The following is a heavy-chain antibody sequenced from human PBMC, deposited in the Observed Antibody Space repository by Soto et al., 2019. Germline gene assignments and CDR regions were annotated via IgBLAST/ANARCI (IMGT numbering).Heavy chain of an antibody. V-gene: IGHV4-31*11. Sequence: TRSLTCAVSGGSISTVGHYWTWIRQPPGKGLEWIGSIYHTGSTYYSKSLRSRLTMSVDTSKSQFSLRLSSVTAADTAVYYCAGATGTLRSRNCDYWGQGSLVTVPQ. D-gene: IGHD1-1*01. CDR2: IYHTGST. CDR1: GGSISTVGHY. CDR3: AGATGTLRSRNCDY. J-gene: IGHJ4*02.